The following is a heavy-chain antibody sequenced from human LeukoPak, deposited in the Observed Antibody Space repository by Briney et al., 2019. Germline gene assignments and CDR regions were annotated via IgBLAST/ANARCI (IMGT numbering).Heavy chain of an antibody. Sequence: GGSLRLSCAASRVTCRGYTMSGGPDRPRRGLGWGSGISGSGASTYYADSVKGGFTISRDNSKNTLYLQMNSLRAEDTAVYYCAKDSLIAVPYYFDYWGQGTLVTVSS. J-gene: IGHJ4*02. D-gene: IGHD6-19*01. CDR2: ISGSGAST. CDR1: RVTCRGYT. V-gene: IGHV3-23*01. CDR3: AKDSLIAVPYYFDY.